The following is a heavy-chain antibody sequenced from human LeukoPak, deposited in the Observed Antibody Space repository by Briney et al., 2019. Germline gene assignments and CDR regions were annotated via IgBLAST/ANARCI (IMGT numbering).Heavy chain of an antibody. D-gene: IGHD6-19*01. Sequence: PGGSLRLSCAACGFTFSSYDMHWVRQATGKGLEWVSAIGTAGDTYYPGSVKGQFTISRENAKNSLYLQMNSLRAGDTAVYYCARGPPIAVARGVDYWGQGTLVTVSS. J-gene: IGHJ4*02. CDR2: IGTAGDT. V-gene: IGHV3-13*03. CDR1: GFTFSSYD. CDR3: ARGPPIAVARGVDY.